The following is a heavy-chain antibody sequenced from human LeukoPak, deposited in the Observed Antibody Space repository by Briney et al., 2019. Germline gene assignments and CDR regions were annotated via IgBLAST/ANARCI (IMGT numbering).Heavy chain of an antibody. CDR1: GFTVSSNS. D-gene: IGHD6-19*01. CDR2: IYSGGST. J-gene: IGHJ4*02. V-gene: IGHV3-66*01. CDR3: ARDRGSGWGFDY. Sequence: GGSLRLSCAASGFTVSSNSVSWVRQAPGKGLEGVSIIYSGGSTDYGESVKGRFTISRDNSKNTVYLQMNSLRAEDTAVYYCARDRGSGWGFDYWGLGILVTVS.